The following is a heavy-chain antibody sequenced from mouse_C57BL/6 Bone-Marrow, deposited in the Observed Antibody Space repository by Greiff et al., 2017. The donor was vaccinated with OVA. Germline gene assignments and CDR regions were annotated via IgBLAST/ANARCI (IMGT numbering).Heavy chain of an antibody. CDR3: AREEGDGYSAWFAY. CDR1: GYTFTDYY. Sequence: QVQLKQSGPELVKPGASVKISCKASGYTFTDYYINWVKQRPGQGLEWIGWIFPGSGSTYYNEKFKGKATLTVDKSSSTAYMLLSSLTSEDSAVYFCAREEGDGYSAWFAYWGQGTLVTVSA. V-gene: IGHV1-75*01. J-gene: IGHJ3*01. CDR2: IFPGSGST. D-gene: IGHD2-3*01.